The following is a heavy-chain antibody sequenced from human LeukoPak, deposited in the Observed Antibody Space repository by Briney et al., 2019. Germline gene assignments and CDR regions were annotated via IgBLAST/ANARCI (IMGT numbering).Heavy chain of an antibody. V-gene: IGHV7-4-1*02. D-gene: IGHD3-3*01. J-gene: IGHJ4*02. CDR1: GYTFTSYA. CDR3: ARDGSWSGYYLGFDY. Sequence: ASVKVSCKASGYTFTSYAMNWVRQAPGQGLEWMGWINTNTGNPTYAQGFTGRFVFSLDTSVSTAYLQISSLKAEDTAVYYCARDGSWSGYYLGFDYWGQGTLVTVSS. CDR2: INTNTGNP.